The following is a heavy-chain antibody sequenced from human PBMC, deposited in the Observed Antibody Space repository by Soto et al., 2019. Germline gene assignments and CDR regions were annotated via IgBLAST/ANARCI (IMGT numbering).Heavy chain of an antibody. V-gene: IGHV3-30*18. D-gene: IGHD3-22*01. J-gene: IGHJ5*02. CDR2: ISYDGSNK. CDR1: GFTFSSYG. Sequence: GGSLRLSCAASGFTFSSYGMHWVRQAPGKGLEWVAVISYDGSNKYYADSVKGRFTISRDNSKNTLYLQMNSLRAEDTAVYYCAKVRRRDRSGSHPWGPGTLVTVSS. CDR3: AKVRRRDRSGSHP.